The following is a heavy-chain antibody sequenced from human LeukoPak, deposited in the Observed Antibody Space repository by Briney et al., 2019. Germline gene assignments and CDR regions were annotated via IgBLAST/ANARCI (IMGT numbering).Heavy chain of an antibody. CDR2: INPSGGST. CDR1: GYTLTSYY. J-gene: IGHJ4*02. Sequence: ASVKVSCKASGYTLTSYYMHWVRQALGQGLEWMGVINPSGGSTSYAQNFQGRVTMTRDTSTTTVYMELSSLRSEDTAVYYCARVRQQLVDYWGQGTLVTVSS. V-gene: IGHV1-46*01. CDR3: ARVRQQLVDY. D-gene: IGHD6-13*01.